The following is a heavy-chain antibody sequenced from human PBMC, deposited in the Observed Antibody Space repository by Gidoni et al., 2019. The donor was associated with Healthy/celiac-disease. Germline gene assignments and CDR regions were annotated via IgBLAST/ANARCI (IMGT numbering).Heavy chain of an antibody. CDR1: GGSLRSGGYY. Sequence: QVQLQESGPGVVKPSQTLSLTCTVSGGSLRSGGYYWSWIRQHPGKGLEWIAYIYNRGTTFYNPSLKSRVTILVDTSENQFSLKLTSVTAADTAVYYCARYSEVTTAIDYWGQGTLVTVSS. D-gene: IGHD4-17*01. CDR3: ARYSEVTTAIDY. J-gene: IGHJ4*02. V-gene: IGHV4-31*03. CDR2: IYNRGTT.